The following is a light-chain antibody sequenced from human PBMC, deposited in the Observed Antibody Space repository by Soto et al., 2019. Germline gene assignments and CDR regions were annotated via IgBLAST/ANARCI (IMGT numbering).Light chain of an antibody. V-gene: IGKV3-15*01. J-gene: IGKJ2*01. Sequence: IVMTQSPATLSLSPGERAALSCRASQSINSELAWYQQKPGLPPRLLIYGASTRATGVPARFTGRESGSEFTLTISGLQSEDFAVYYCQQGHNWPLTFGQGTRLEI. CDR2: GAS. CDR3: QQGHNWPLT. CDR1: QSINSE.